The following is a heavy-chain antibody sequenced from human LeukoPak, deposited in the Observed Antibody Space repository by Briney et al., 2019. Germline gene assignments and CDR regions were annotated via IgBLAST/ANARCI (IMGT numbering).Heavy chain of an antibody. V-gene: IGHV4-59*01. CDR2: IYYSGST. CDR3: ARGVPIYDSSGYYYLFDH. Sequence: SETLSLTCTVSGDSISSYYWSWIRQPPGKGLEWIGYIYYSGSTNYNPSLKSRDTISVDTSKNQFSLRLSSVTAADTAMYYCARGVPIYDSSGYYYLFDHWGQGTLVTVSS. D-gene: IGHD3-22*01. CDR1: GDSISSYY. J-gene: IGHJ4*02.